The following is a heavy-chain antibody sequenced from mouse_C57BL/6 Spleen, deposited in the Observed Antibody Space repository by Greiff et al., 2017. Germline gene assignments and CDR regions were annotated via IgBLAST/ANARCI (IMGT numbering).Heavy chain of an antibody. CDR1: GYSFTGYY. J-gene: IGHJ2*01. D-gene: IGHD2-1*01. CDR2: INPSTGGT. Sequence: VQLKESGPELVKPGASVKISCKASGYSFTGYYMNWVKQSPEKSLEWIGEINPSTGGTTYNQKFKAKATLTVDKSSSTAYMQLKSLTSEDSAVYYCARRIYYGNYAYFDYWGQGTTLTVSS. V-gene: IGHV1-42*01. CDR3: ARRIYYGNYAYFDY.